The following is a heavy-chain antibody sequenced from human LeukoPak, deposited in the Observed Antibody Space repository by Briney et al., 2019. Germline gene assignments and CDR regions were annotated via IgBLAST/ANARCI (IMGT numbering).Heavy chain of an antibody. D-gene: IGHD6-19*01. CDR1: GGSISSYY. V-gene: IGHV4-4*07. Sequence: PSETLSLTCTVSGGSISSYYWSWIRQPAGKGLEWIGRIYTSGSTNYNPSLKSRVTMSVDTSKNQFSLKLSSVTAADTAVYYCARDIAVAGTGAFDIWGQGTMVTVSS. CDR2: IYTSGST. J-gene: IGHJ3*02. CDR3: ARDIAVAGTGAFDI.